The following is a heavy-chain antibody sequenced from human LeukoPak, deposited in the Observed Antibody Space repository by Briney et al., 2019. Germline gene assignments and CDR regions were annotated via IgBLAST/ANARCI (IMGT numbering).Heavy chain of an antibody. J-gene: IGHJ4*02. CDR1: GYTFTGYY. V-gene: IGHV1-2*02. Sequence: ASVKVSCKASGYTFTGYYMHWVRQAPGQGLEWMGWINPNSGGTNYAQKFQGRVTMTRDTSISTACVELSRLRSDDTAVYYCASLAITMVRGLNLDYWGQGTLVTVSS. D-gene: IGHD3-10*01. CDR2: INPNSGGT. CDR3: ASLAITMVRGLNLDY.